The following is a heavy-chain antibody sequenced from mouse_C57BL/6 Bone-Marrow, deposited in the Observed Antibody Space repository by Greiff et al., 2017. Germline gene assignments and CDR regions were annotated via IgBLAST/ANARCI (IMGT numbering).Heavy chain of an antibody. CDR1: GYTFTSYW. V-gene: IGHV1-72*01. D-gene: IGHD1-1*01. J-gene: IGHJ4*01. Sequence: QVQLQQPGVELVKPGASVKLSCKASGYTFTSYWMHWVKQRPGRGLEWIGRIDPNSGGTKYNEKFKSKATLTVDKPSSTAYMQLSSLTSEDSAVYYCAKNYGSSSYYYAMDYWGQGTSVTVSS. CDR2: IDPNSGGT. CDR3: AKNYGSSSYYYAMDY.